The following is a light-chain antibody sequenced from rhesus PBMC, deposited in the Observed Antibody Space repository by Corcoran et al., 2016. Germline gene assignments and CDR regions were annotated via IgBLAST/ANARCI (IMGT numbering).Light chain of an antibody. CDR1: SSVSTR. CDR3: QQGTNSPT. Sequence: EIVLTQSPTSMAVSQGERVTISCTASSSVSTRHWHWYQQKPGFPPRLLVSRTSSLTSGVPASFSGSGSGTSYTLTISSMEAEDAANYYCQQGTNSPTFGQGTKVEIK. V-gene: IGKV3-17*03. J-gene: IGKJ1*01. CDR2: RTS.